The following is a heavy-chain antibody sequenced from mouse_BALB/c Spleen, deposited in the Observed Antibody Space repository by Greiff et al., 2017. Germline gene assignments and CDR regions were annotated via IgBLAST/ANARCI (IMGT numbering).Heavy chain of an antibody. CDR3: TRGGNPYAMDY. J-gene: IGHJ4*01. CDR2: IDPETGGT. D-gene: IGHD2-1*01. V-gene: IGHV1-15*01. Sequence: QVQLKQSGAELVRPGASVTLSCKASGYTFTDYEMHWVKQTPVHGLEWIGAIDPETGGTAYNQKFKGKATLTADKSSSTAYMELRSLTSEDSAVYYCTRGGNPYAMDYWGQGTSVTVSS. CDR1: GYTFTDYE.